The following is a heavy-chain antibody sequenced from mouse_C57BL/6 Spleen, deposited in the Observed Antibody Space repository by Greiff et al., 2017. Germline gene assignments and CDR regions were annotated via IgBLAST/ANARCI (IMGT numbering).Heavy chain of an antibody. CDR3: ARAGLRDWYFDV. Sequence: VQLKESGPGLVKPSQSLSLTCSVTGYSITSGYYWNWIRQFPGNKLEWMGYISYDGSNNYNPSLKNRISITRDTSKNQFFLKLNSVTTEDTATYYCARAGLRDWYFDVWGTGTTVTVAS. CDR1: GYSITSGYY. J-gene: IGHJ1*03. V-gene: IGHV3-6*01. D-gene: IGHD2-2*01. CDR2: ISYDGSN.